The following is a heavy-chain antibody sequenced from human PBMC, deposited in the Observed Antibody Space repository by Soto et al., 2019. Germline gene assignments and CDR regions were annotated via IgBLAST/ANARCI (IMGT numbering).Heavy chain of an antibody. Sequence: GGSLRLSCAASGFTFSSYAMHWVRQAPGKGLEWVAVISYDGSNKYYADSVKGRFTISRDNAKNSLYLQMNSLRAEDTAVYYCARVLITIFENAPGYYYGMDVWGQGTTVTVSS. CDR3: ARVLITIFENAPGYYYGMDV. CDR2: ISYDGSNK. CDR1: GFTFSSYA. D-gene: IGHD3-3*01. J-gene: IGHJ6*02. V-gene: IGHV3-30-3*01.